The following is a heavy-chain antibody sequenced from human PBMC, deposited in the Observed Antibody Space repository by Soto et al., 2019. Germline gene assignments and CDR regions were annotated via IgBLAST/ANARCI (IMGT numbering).Heavy chain of an antibody. CDR3: ARLFCSTTTCDSWFDP. CDR2: IDPRDSYV. CDR1: GYTFTTFW. J-gene: IGHJ5*02. Sequence: GESLKISCTGLGYTFTTFWISWVRQIPGKGLEWMGRIDPRDSYVNYSPSFQGHVTISLDKSISTAYLQWGSLKASDTAMYYCARLFCSTTTCDSWFDPWGQGTLVTVSS. D-gene: IGHD2-2*01. V-gene: IGHV5-10-1*01.